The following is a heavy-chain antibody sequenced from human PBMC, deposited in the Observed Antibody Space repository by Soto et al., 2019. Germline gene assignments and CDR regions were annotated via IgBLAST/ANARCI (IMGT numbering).Heavy chain of an antibody. Sequence: QVQLVQSGAEVKKPGASVKVSCKASGYTFTSYDINWVRQATGQGLEWMGWMNPNSGNTGYAQKFKCRDTMTQNPSINKASREQSSMRSEETAVYYGAGGEGGEGGMDVWGQGTTVTVSS. CDR1: GYTFTSYD. V-gene: IGHV1-8*01. CDR2: MNPNSGNT. D-gene: IGHD3-16*01. CDR3: AGGEGGEGGMDV. J-gene: IGHJ6*02.